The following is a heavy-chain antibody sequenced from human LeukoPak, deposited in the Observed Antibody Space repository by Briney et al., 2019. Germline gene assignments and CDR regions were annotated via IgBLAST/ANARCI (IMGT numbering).Heavy chain of an antibody. CDR1: GYSFTTYW. V-gene: IGHV5-51*01. CDR2: IFPGDSDT. CDR3: ASRYDSSGYPERYFDY. Sequence: GESLKISCKGSGYSFTTYWIGWVRQMPGKGLEWIGIIFPGDSDTTYSPSLQGQVTISADKSISTAYLQWSSLKASDTAMYYCASRYDSSGYPERYFDYWGQGTLVTVSS. D-gene: IGHD3-22*01. J-gene: IGHJ4*02.